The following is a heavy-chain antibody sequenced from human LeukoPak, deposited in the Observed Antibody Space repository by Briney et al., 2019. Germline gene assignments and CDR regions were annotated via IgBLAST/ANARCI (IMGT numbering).Heavy chain of an antibody. CDR1: GYTFTSYD. CDR2: MNPNSGNT. Sequence: GASVKVSCKASGYTFTSYDINWVRQATGQGLEWMGWMNPNSGNTGYAQNFQGRVTFTRNTSISTTYMELSSLTSEDTAVYYCPRAFGTYGDYDYFDYCGQGNLVTVSS. CDR3: PRAFGTYGDYDYFDY. D-gene: IGHD4-17*01. J-gene: IGHJ4*02. V-gene: IGHV1-8*03.